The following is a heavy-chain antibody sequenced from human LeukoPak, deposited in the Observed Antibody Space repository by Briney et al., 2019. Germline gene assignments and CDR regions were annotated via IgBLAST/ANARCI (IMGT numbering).Heavy chain of an antibody. CDR1: GGSISSSSYY. V-gene: IGHV4-39*01. D-gene: IGHD3-3*01. Sequence: LSETLSLTCTVSGGSISSSSYYWGWIRQPPGKGLEWIGSIYYSGSTYYNPSLKSRVTISVDTSKNQFSLKLSSVTAADTAVYYCARPRGITIFGVAAFDIWGQGTMVTVSS. CDR3: ARPRGITIFGVAAFDI. J-gene: IGHJ3*02. CDR2: IYYSGST.